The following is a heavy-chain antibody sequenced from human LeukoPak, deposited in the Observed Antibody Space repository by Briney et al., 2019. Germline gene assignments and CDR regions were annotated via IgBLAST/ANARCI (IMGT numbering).Heavy chain of an antibody. J-gene: IGHJ4*02. CDR1: GFTFSVYG. V-gene: IGHV3-33*01. CDR2: IWNDGSNT. D-gene: IGHD3-10*01. Sequence: GGSLRLSCAASGFTFSVYGMHWVRQAPGKRLEWVGVIWNDGSNTYYADSVKGRFTISRDNSKNTLYLQMNSLRAEDTAVYSCARASGPFDYWGQGTLVTVSS. CDR3: ARASGPFDY.